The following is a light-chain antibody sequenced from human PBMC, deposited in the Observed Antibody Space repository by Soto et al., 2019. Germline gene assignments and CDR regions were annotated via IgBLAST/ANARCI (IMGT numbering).Light chain of an antibody. CDR2: GAS. CDR1: QSVSGSY. V-gene: IGKV3-20*01. CDR3: QQYGSSPRT. Sequence: EIVLTQSPGTLSLSPGERVTLSCRASQSVSGSYLAWYLQKPGQAPRVLIYGASSRATGIPDRFSGSGSGTDFTLTISRLEPEDFAVYYCQQYGSSPRTFGQGTKVDIK. J-gene: IGKJ1*01.